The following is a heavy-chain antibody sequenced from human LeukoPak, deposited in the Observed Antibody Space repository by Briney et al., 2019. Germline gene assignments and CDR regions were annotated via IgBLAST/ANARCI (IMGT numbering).Heavy chain of an antibody. Sequence: SVKVSCKASGGTFSSYAISWVRQALGQGLEWMGGIIPIFGTANYAQKFQGRVTITADESTSTAYMELSSLRSEDTAVYYCARTGASYYYYYMDVWGKGTTVTVSS. V-gene: IGHV1-69*13. CDR2: IIPIFGTA. D-gene: IGHD3-10*01. CDR1: GGTFSSYA. J-gene: IGHJ6*03. CDR3: ARTGASYYYYYMDV.